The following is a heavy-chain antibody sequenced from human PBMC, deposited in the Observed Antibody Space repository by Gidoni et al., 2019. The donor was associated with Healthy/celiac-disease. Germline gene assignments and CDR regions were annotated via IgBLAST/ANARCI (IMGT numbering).Heavy chain of an antibody. CDR2: HNHSGST. Sequence: QVQLQQWGAGLLKPSETLSLTCAFYGGSFSGYYWSWIRQPPGKGLEWIGEHNHSGSTNYNQSHKSRGTISVDTSKNQFSLKLSAVTAADTAVYYCARGRARPPVLRFLEWLFPFDPWGQGTLVTVSS. D-gene: IGHD3-3*01. CDR1: GGSFSGYY. CDR3: ARGRARPPVLRFLEWLFPFDP. V-gene: IGHV4-34*01. J-gene: IGHJ5*02.